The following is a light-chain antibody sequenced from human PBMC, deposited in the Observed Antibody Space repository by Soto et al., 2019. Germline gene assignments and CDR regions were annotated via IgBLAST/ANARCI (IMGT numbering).Light chain of an antibody. Sequence: DIQMTQSPSSLSASVGDRVTITCQASRDITNYLNWYQHKPGKAPKLLIYDASNLETGVPSRFSGSGSGTHFTFTISSLQPEDIATYYCQQYDSLPPFTFGPGTKVDIK. J-gene: IGKJ3*01. V-gene: IGKV1-33*01. CDR1: RDITNY. CDR2: DAS. CDR3: QQYDSLPPFT.